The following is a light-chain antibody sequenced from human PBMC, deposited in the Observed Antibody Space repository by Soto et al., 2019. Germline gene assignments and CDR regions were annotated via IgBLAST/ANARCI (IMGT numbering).Light chain of an antibody. V-gene: IGKV3-11*01. Sequence: EIVLTQSPATLSLSPGERATLSCRASQSVSSYLAWYQQKPGQAPRLLIHEASNRATGIPARFSGSGSGTDFPLTISSLEPEDFAVYYCQQRSNWPLTFGGGTKVEIK. J-gene: IGKJ4*01. CDR2: EAS. CDR3: QQRSNWPLT. CDR1: QSVSSY.